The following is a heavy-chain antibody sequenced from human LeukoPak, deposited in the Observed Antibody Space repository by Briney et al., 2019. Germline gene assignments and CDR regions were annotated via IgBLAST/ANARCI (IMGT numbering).Heavy chain of an antibody. D-gene: IGHD2-15*01. CDR2: IIPIFGTA. V-gene: IGHV1-69*13. Sequence: ASVKVSCKASGGTFSSYAISWVRQAPGQGLEWMGGIIPIFGTANYAQKFQGRVTITADESTSTAYMELSSLRSEDTAVYYCARSSAYCTGGTCYSGDYYSYMDVWGKGTTVTVSS. J-gene: IGHJ6*03. CDR3: ARSSAYCTGGTCYSGDYYSYMDV. CDR1: GGTFSSYA.